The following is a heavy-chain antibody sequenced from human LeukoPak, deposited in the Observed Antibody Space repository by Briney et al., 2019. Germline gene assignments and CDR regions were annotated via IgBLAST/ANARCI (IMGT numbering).Heavy chain of an antibody. D-gene: IGHD2-2*01. CDR2: ISYDGSNK. Sequence: GRSLRLSCAASGFTFSSYAMHWVRQAPGKGLEWVAVISYDGSNKYYADSVKGRFTISRDNSKNTLYLQMNSLRAEDTAVYYCARDHCSSTSCHQAHYFDYWGQGTLVTVSS. J-gene: IGHJ4*02. CDR1: GFTFSSYA. V-gene: IGHV3-30-3*01. CDR3: ARDHCSSTSCHQAHYFDY.